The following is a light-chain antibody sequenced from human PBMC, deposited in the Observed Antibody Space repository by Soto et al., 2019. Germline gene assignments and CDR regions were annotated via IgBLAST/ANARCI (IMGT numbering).Light chain of an antibody. CDR3: QSYDSSLSGSCV. CDR1: SSNIGAGYD. J-gene: IGLJ1*01. CDR2: GNS. Sequence: QSVLTQPPSVSGAPGQRVTISCTGSSSNIGAGYDVHWYQQLPGTAPKLLIYGNSNRPSGVSDRFSGSKSGTSASLAITGLQAEDEADYYCQSYDSSLSGSCVFGTGTKLTVL. V-gene: IGLV1-40*01.